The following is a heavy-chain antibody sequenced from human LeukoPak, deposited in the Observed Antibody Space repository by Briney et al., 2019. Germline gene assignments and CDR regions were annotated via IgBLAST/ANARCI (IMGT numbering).Heavy chain of an antibody. Sequence: GESLKISCKGSGYSFTSYWIGWVRQMPGKGLEWMGIIYPGDSDTRYSPSFLGQVTISADKSISTAYLQWSSLKASDTAMYYCARRLISGYDYMGAFDPWGQGTLVTVSS. CDR3: ARRLISGYDYMGAFDP. D-gene: IGHD5-12*01. J-gene: IGHJ5*02. CDR1: GYSFTSYW. CDR2: IYPGDSDT. V-gene: IGHV5-51*01.